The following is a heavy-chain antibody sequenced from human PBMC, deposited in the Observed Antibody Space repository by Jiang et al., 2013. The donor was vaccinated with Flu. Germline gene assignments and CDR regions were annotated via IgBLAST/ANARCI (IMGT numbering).Heavy chain of an antibody. Sequence: SCKASGYTFTSYYMHWVRQAPGQGLEWMGIINPSGGSTSYAQKFQGRVTMTRDTSTSTVYMELSSLRSEDTAAYYCARERKLRSGSYDEIDYWGQGTLVTVSS. V-gene: IGHV1-46*03. CDR3: ARERKLRSGSYDEIDY. CDR1: GYTFTSYY. D-gene: IGHD1-26*01. J-gene: IGHJ4*02. CDR2: INPSGGST.